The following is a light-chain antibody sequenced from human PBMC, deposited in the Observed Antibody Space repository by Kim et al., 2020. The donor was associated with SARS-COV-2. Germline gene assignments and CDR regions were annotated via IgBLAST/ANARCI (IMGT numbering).Light chain of an antibody. CDR1: QSVSSN. CDR3: HQYNNWPLT. J-gene: IGKJ4*01. CDR2: DAS. V-gene: IGKV3-15*01. Sequence: MSPGERATRSGRASQSVSSNLAWYQQKPGQAPRLLIYDASTRATGIPARFSGSGSGTQFTLTISSLQSEDFAVYYCHQYNNWPLTFGGGTKVDIK.